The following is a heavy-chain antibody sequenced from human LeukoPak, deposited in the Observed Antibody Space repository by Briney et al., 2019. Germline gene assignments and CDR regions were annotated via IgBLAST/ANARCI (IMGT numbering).Heavy chain of an antibody. CDR3: ARSAFLVTAPGLYYFDY. CDR1: GGSISSYY. Sequence: SETLSLTCTVSGGSISSYYWSWIRQPAGKGLEWIGHIYNSGSTNYNPSLKGRVTMTVATSKNQFSLHLSSVTAADTAVYYCARSAFLVTAPGLYYFDYWGQGTLVAVSS. D-gene: IGHD6-13*01. CDR2: IYNSGST. J-gene: IGHJ4*02. V-gene: IGHV4-4*07.